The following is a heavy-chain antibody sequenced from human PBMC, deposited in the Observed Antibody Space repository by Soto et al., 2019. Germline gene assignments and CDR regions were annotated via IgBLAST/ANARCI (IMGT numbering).Heavy chain of an antibody. D-gene: IGHD4-17*01. CDR1: GGSISSGGYS. J-gene: IGHJ4*02. CDR2: IYHSGST. Sequence: QLQLQESGSGLVKPSQTLSLTCAVSGGSISSGGYSWSWIRQPPGKGLEWIGYIYHSGSTYYNPSLKSRVTISVDRSKNHVSLKLSSVTAADTAVYYCASFYGDPGGYYFDYWGQGTLVTVSS. CDR3: ASFYGDPGGYYFDY. V-gene: IGHV4-30-2*01.